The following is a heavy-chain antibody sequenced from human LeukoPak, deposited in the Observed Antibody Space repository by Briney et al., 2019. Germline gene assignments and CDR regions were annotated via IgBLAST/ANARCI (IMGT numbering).Heavy chain of an antibody. CDR2: INPSSGAT. J-gene: IGHJ5*02. CDR1: GYGFTDYY. V-gene: IGHV1-2*02. CDR3: ARGWQINSSGGFVDP. Sequence: ASLKVSCQASGYGFTDYYVHWIRQAPGQGLEWMGWINPSSGATIYAQKFQGRVTMTRDTFTTTAHMEINSLVSDDTAVYYCARGWQINSSGGFVDPWGQGTLVTVSS. D-gene: IGHD6-6*01.